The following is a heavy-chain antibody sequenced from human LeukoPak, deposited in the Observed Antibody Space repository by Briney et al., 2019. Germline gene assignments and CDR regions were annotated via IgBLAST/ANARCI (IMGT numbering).Heavy chain of an antibody. CDR3: ARREIAAAGQFDP. CDR2: IIPIFGTA. V-gene: IGHV1-69*13. J-gene: IGHJ5*02. CDR1: GGTFSSYA. Sequence: VASVKVSCKASGGTFSSYAISWVRQAPGQGLEWMGGIIPIFGTANYAQKFQGRVTITADEFTSTAYMELSSLRSEDTAVYYCARREIAAAGQFDPWGQGTLVTVSS. D-gene: IGHD6-13*01.